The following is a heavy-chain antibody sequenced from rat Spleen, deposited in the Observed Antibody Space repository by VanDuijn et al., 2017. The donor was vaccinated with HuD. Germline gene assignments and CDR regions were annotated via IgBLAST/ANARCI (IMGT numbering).Heavy chain of an antibody. J-gene: IGHJ4*01. CDR1: GFTFSDYN. CDR2: ISYDGSST. CDR3: GKDMNYYSSYPFYVMGA. Sequence: EVQLVESGGGLVQPGRSLKLSCAASGFTFSDYNMAWVRQAPKKGLEWVATISYDGSSTYYRDSVKGRFTISRDNAQNTLYLQMNSLRSDDTATYYCGKDMNYYSSYPFYVMGAWGQGTSVTVSS. D-gene: IGHD1-2*01. V-gene: IGHV5-7*01.